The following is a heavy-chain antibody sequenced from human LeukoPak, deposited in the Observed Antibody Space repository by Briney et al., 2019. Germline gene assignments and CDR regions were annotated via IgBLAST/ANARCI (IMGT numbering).Heavy chain of an antibody. V-gene: IGHV4-61*02. D-gene: IGHD4-17*01. Sequence: SETLSLTCTVSGASISSGTYYWSLIRQPAGKGLEWIGRIYTSDSTNYNPSLKSRVTISVDTSKNQFSLKVNSVTAADTAVYYCATDYGDYFDYWGQGTLVTVSS. CDR1: GASISSGTYY. CDR3: ATDYGDYFDY. CDR2: IYTSDST. J-gene: IGHJ4*02.